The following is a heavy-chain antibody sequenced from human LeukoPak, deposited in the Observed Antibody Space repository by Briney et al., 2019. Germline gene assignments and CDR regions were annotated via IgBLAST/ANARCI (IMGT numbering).Heavy chain of an antibody. CDR3: ARAPAFGFGELQRRFDY. CDR1: GGSISSGDYY. V-gene: IGHV4-30-4*08. CDR2: NYYSGST. D-gene: IGHD3-10*01. J-gene: IGHJ4*02. Sequence: SQTLSLTCTVSGGSISSGDYYWSWIRQPPGKGPEWIGYNYYSGSTYYNPSLKSRFTISVDTSKNQFSLKLSSVTAADTAVYYCARAPAFGFGELQRRFDYWGQGTLVTVSS.